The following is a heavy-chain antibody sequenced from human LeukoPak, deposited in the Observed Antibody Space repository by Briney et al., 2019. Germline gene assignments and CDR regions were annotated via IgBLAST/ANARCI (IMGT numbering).Heavy chain of an antibody. CDR2: ISVYNGNT. CDR1: GYTFTSYG. Sequence: GASVTVSCTASGYTFTSYGISWVRQAPGQGLEWMGWISVYNGNTNYAQKLQGRVTMTTDTSTSTAYMDLRSLRSDDTAVYYCARSSSGYYFLFDYWGQGTLVTVSS. CDR3: ARSSSGYYFLFDY. V-gene: IGHV1-18*01. J-gene: IGHJ4*02. D-gene: IGHD3-22*01.